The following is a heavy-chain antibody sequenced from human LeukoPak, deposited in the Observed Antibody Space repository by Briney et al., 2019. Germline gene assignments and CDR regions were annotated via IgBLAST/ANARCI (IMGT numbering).Heavy chain of an antibody. Sequence: GASVKVSCKASGGTFSSYAISCVRQAPGQGLEWMGGIIPIFGTANYTQKFQGRVAITADESTSTAYMELSSLRSEDTAVYYCERGGTTEWLLYPGDAFDICGQGTMVTVSS. CDR2: IIPIFGTA. D-gene: IGHD3-3*01. CDR3: ERGGTTEWLLYPGDAFDI. V-gene: IGHV1-69*13. J-gene: IGHJ3*02. CDR1: GGTFSSYA.